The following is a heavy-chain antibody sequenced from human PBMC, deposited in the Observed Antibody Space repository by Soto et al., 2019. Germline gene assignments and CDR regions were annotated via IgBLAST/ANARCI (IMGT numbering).Heavy chain of an antibody. J-gene: IGHJ4*02. D-gene: IGHD3-9*01. Sequence: ASVHVSRRASGYTCLNYCMHLFLQASVQGFDWMGRISPKSGGSNYAQKFQGRVSMTRDTSLKTAYLELSSLMSEDTAVYYCARPPGYISDWYYFDLWGQGTQVTVSS. CDR2: ISPKSGGS. V-gene: IGHV1-2*02. CDR3: ARPPGYISDWYYFDL. CDR1: GYTCLNYC.